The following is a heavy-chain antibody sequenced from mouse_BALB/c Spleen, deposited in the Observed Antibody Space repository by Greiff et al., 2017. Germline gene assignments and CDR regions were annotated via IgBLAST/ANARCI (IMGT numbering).Heavy chain of an antibody. CDR1: GFSLTSYG. Sequence: VKLQESGPGLVQPSQSLSITCTVSGFSLTSYGVHWVRQSPGKGLEWLGVIWSGGSTDYNAAFISRLSISKDNSKSQVFFKMNSLQANDTAIYYCARNNYYGDYYAMDYWGQGTSVTVSS. CDR2: IWSGGST. V-gene: IGHV2-2*02. CDR3: ARNNYYGDYYAMDY. J-gene: IGHJ4*01. D-gene: IGHD1-1*01.